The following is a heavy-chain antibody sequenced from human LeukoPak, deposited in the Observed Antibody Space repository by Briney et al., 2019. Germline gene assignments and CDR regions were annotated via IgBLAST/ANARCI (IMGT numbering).Heavy chain of an antibody. CDR2: IRYDGSNK. D-gene: IGHD1-1*01. CDR3: AKDVVPYNWNDGWFDP. CDR1: GFTFSSYG. J-gene: IGHJ5*02. Sequence: PGGSLRLSCAASGFTFSSYGMHWVRQDPGKGLEWVTFIRYDGSNKYYADSVKGRFTISRDNSKNTLYLQMNSLRAEDTAVYYCAKDVVPYNWNDGWFDPWGQGTLVTFSS. V-gene: IGHV3-30*02.